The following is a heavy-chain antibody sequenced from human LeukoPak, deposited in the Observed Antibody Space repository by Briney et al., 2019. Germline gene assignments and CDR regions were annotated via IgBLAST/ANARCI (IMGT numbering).Heavy chain of an antibody. J-gene: IGHJ6*02. V-gene: IGHV3-53*04. CDR1: GFTVSSNY. CDR3: ARESDRLWFGESPHAQYGMDV. CDR2: IYSGGST. Sequence: GGPLRLSCAASGFTVSSNYMSWVRQAPGKGLEWVSVIYSGGSTYYADSVKGRFTISRHNSKNTLYLQMNSLRAEDTAVYYCARESDRLWFGESPHAQYGMDVWGQGTTVTVSS. D-gene: IGHD3-10*01.